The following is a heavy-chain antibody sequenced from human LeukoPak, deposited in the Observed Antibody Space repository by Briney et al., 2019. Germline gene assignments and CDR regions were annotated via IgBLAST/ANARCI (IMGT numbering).Heavy chain of an antibody. D-gene: IGHD3-10*01. J-gene: IGHJ4*02. CDR3: AKDGSKVREVIAYYFDS. CDR1: GFTFSDSG. CDR2: IWYSGSSN. V-gene: IGHV3-33*06. Sequence: GRSLRLFCAASGFTFSDSGMHWVRQAPGKGLEWVAVIWYSGSSNYYADSVKGRFTISRDNSKNTLYLQMNSLREEDTAVYYCAKDGSKVREVIAYYFDSWGQGTLVTVSS.